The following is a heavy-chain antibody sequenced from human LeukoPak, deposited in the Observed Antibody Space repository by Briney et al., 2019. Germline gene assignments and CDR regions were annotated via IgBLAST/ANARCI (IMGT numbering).Heavy chain of an antibody. CDR2: IYHSGST. V-gene: IGHV4-30-2*01. Sequence: SQTLSLTCAVSGGSISSGGYSWSWIRQPPGKGLEWIGYIYHSGSTYYNPSLKSRVTISVDKSKNQFSLKLSSVTAADTAVYYCARAVPPGSGSSYGQFDDWGQGTLVTVSS. J-gene: IGHJ4*02. CDR1: GGSISSGGYS. CDR3: ARAVPPGSGSSYGQFDD. D-gene: IGHD5-18*01.